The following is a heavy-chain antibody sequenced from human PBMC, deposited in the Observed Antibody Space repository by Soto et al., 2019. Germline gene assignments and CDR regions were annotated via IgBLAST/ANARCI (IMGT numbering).Heavy chain of an antibody. CDR1: GYAFSGYY. V-gene: IGHV1-2*02. CDR3: ARAHSGDDDEFGY. D-gene: IGHD5-12*01. CDR2: VNPNSGDT. Sequence: GASVKVSCKASGYAFSGYYIHWVRQAPGQGLEWMGWVNPNSGDTDYAQKFQGRVTMTRDTSITSAYLDLTRLRSDDTATYFCARAHSGDDDEFGYSGQGTPVTVYS. J-gene: IGHJ4*02.